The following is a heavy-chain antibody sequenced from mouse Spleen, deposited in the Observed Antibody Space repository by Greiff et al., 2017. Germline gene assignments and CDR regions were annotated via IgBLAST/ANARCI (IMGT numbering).Heavy chain of an antibody. CDR3: ARRGGTHYFDY. CDR2: ISSGGSYT. Sequence: EVRLVESGGDLVKPGGSLKLSCAASGFTFSSYGMSWVRQTPDKRLEWVATISSGGSYTYYPDSVKGRFTISSDNAKNTLYLQMSSLKSEDTAMYYCARRGGTHYFDYWGQGTTLTVSS. D-gene: IGHD4-1*01. CDR1: GFTFSSYG. J-gene: IGHJ2*01. V-gene: IGHV5-6*02.